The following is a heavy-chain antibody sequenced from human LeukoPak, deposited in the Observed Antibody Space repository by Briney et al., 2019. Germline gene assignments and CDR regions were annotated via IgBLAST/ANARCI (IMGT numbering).Heavy chain of an antibody. D-gene: IGHD2-2*01. Sequence: GGSLRLSCAASGFTFNTCEMNWVRMAPGRGLEWVSYISSSCSTIYYADSVKGRFTVSRDNPKNSVYLHMNSLIAEDTAVYYCARDARYCSGTACYVGSYYYYGMDVWGKGTTVTVSS. J-gene: IGHJ6*04. V-gene: IGHV3-48*03. CDR3: ARDARYCSGTACYVGSYYYYGMDV. CDR1: GFTFNTCE. CDR2: ISSSCSTI.